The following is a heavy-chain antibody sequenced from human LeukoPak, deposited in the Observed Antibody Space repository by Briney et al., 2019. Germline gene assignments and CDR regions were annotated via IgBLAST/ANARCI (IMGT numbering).Heavy chain of an antibody. J-gene: IGHJ4*02. CDR1: GGSISSSNW. CDR2: INHSGST. D-gene: IGHD3-10*01. Sequence: PSGTLSLTCAVSGGSISSSNWWSWVRQPPGKGLEWIGEINHSGSTNYNPSLKSRVTISVDTSKNQFSLKLSSVTAADTAVYYCARGMVRGVIITLEFGFDYWGQGTLVTVSS. CDR3: ARGMVRGVIITLEFGFDY. V-gene: IGHV4-4*02.